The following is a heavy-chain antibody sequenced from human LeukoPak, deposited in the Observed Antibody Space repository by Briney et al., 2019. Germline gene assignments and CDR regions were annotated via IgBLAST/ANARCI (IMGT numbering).Heavy chain of an antibody. D-gene: IGHD4-11*01. J-gene: IGHJ4*02. CDR3: ARDDAYGNYYFDY. Sequence: GGSLRLSCAASGFTFSSYSMNWVRQAPGKGLEWVSSISSSSSYIYYADSVKGRFTISRDNAKNSLYLQMNSLRAEDTAVYYCARDDAYGNYYFDYWGQGTLVTVSS. CDR1: GFTFSSYS. CDR2: ISSSSSYI. V-gene: IGHV3-21*04.